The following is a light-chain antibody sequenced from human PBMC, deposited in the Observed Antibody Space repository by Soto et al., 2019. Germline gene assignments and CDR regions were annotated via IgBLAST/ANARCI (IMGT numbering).Light chain of an antibody. J-gene: IGLJ1*01. V-gene: IGLV1-40*01. CDR3: QSYENSRTGFYV. CDR2: GNT. Sequence: QSVLTQPPSVSGAPGQRVTISCSGSSSDIGAGFDVHWYQHLPGTAPKLLIYGNTNRPPGVPGRFSGSKSGTSASLVISGLQAEDEADYYCQSYENSRTGFYVFGTGTKVTVL. CDR1: SSDIGAGFD.